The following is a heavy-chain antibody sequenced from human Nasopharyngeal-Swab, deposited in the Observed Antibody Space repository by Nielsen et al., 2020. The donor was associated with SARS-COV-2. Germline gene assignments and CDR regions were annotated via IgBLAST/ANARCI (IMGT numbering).Heavy chain of an antibody. CDR2: IKQDGGEK. J-gene: IGHJ4*02. CDR3: ARVPAVAASRIDY. Sequence: VRQAPGKGLEWVANIKQDGGEKFYVDSVKGRFRVSRGNAQNSVYLQMDRLRVEDTAVYYCARVPAVAASRIDYWGQGTLVTVSS. D-gene: IGHD6-19*01. V-gene: IGHV3-7*02.